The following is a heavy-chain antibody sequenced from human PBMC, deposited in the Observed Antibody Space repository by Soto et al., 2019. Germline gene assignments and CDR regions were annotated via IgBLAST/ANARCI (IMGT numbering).Heavy chain of an antibody. J-gene: IGHJ6*02. CDR3: ARRDGYNNKYYYYGMDV. CDR2: IYSGGST. D-gene: IGHD4-4*01. V-gene: IGHV3-66*01. CDR1: GFTVSSNY. Sequence: PGGSLRLSCAASGFTVSSNYMSWVRQAPGKGLEWVSVIYSGGSTYYADSVKGRFTISRDNSKNTLYLQMNSLRAEDTAVYYCARRDGYNNKYYYYGMDVWGQGTXVTVSS.